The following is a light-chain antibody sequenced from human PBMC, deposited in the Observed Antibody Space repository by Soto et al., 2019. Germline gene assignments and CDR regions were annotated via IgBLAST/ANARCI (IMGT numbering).Light chain of an antibody. CDR2: GTS. J-gene: IGKJ1*01. Sequence: DIHMTQSPSTLSASVGDRVTITCRASQSISIWLAWYQQKPGRAPNLLIYGTSSLESGVPSRFSGSGSGTDFTLNISSLQPDDFATYYCQHYNDYSWTFGQGTKVEIK. CDR1: QSISIW. V-gene: IGKV1-5*03. CDR3: QHYNDYSWT.